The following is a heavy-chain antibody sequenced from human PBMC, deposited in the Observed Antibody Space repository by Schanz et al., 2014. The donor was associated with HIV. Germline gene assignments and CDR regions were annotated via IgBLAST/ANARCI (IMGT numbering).Heavy chain of an antibody. CDR3: AIRTPMISFGAFDI. CDR2: ISAGVGTA. CDR1: GFTFDSYG. V-gene: IGHV3-23*04. J-gene: IGHJ3*02. Sequence: VQLVESGGGVVQPGRSLRLSCAASGFTFDSYGMSWVRQAPGKGLEWVSTISAGVGTARYADSVKGRFTISRDNSKKMLFLQMNRLRAEDTAVYYCAIRTPMISFGAFDIWGRGTMVTVSS. D-gene: IGHD3-16*01.